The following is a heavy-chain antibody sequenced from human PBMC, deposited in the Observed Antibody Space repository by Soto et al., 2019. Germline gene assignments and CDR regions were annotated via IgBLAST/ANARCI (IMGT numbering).Heavy chain of an antibody. CDR2: IYWDDDK. CDR1: GFSLSTSGVG. CDR3: ARRYYDILTGYSYNWFDP. D-gene: IGHD3-9*01. Sequence: SGPTLVNPKQTLTLTCPFSGFSLSTSGVGVGWIRQPPGKALEWLALIYWDDDKRYSPSLKSRLTITKDTSKNQVVLTMTNMDPVDTATYYCARRYYDILTGYSYNWFDPWGQGTLVTVSS. V-gene: IGHV2-5*02. J-gene: IGHJ5*02.